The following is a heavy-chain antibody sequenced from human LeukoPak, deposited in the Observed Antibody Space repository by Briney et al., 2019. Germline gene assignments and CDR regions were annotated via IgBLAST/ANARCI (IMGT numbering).Heavy chain of an antibody. V-gene: IGHV4-59*01. CDR3: AGGDTAMENLFDY. CDR1: GGSISSYY. CDR2: IYYSGST. Sequence: TETLSLTCTVSGGSISSYYRSWIRQPPGKGLEWIGYIYYSGSTNYNPSLKSRVTISVDTSKNQFSLKLSSVTAADTAVYYCAGGDTAMENLFDYWGQGTLVTVSS. J-gene: IGHJ4*02. D-gene: IGHD5-18*01.